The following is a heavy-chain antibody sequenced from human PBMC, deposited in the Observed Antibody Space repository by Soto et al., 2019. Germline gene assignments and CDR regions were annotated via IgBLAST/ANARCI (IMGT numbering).Heavy chain of an antibody. D-gene: IGHD3-3*01. V-gene: IGHV1-69*13. CDR3: ASTSITIFGVVRVYYYGMDV. CDR2: IIPIFGTA. CDR1: GGTFSSYS. J-gene: IGHJ6*02. Sequence: SVKVSCKASGGTFSSYSISWVRQAPGQGLECMGGIIPIFGTANYAQKFQGRVTITADESTSTAYMELSSLRSEDTAVYYCASTSITIFGVVRVYYYGMDVWGQGTTVTVSS.